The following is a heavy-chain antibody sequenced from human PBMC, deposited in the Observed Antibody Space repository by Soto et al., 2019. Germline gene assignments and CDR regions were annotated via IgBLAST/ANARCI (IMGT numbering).Heavy chain of an antibody. J-gene: IGHJ4*02. CDR2: IYYSGST. CDR3: AGAEYCSSTSCPAGYFAY. D-gene: IGHD2-2*01. CDR1: GGYISGYY. V-gene: IGHV4-59*01. Sequence: PSETLSLTWTVSGGYISGYYWRCIRQPPGKGLEWIGYIYYSGSTNYNPSLKSRVTISVDTSKNQFSLKLSSVTAADTAVYYCAGAEYCSSTSCPAGYFAYWGQGTLVTVSS.